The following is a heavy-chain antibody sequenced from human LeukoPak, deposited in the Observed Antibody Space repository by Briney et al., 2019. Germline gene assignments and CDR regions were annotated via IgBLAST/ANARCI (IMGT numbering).Heavy chain of an antibody. Sequence: GASVKVSCKASGYTFSNYYIHWVRQAPGQGLEWMGKINPSGGRTVYAQKFQGRVTITADKSTSTAYMELSSLRSEDTAVYYCARGNNWNDYYYYGMDVWGQGTTVTVSS. CDR1: GYTFSNYY. V-gene: IGHV1-46*01. D-gene: IGHD1-20*01. J-gene: IGHJ6*02. CDR3: ARGNNWNDYYYYGMDV. CDR2: INPSGGRT.